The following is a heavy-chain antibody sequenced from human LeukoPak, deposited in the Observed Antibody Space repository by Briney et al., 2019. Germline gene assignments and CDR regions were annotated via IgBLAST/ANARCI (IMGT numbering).Heavy chain of an antibody. J-gene: IGHJ3*02. CDR3: ARSTVTHDAFDI. V-gene: IGHV1-46*01. Sequence: ASVKVSCKASGYTFTSYYMHWVRQAPGQGLEWMGIINPSGGSTSYAQKFQGRVTMTRDTSTSTAYMELSSLRSEDTAVYYCARSTVTHDAFDIWGQGTMVTVSS. D-gene: IGHD4-17*01. CDR1: GYTFTSYY. CDR2: INPSGGST.